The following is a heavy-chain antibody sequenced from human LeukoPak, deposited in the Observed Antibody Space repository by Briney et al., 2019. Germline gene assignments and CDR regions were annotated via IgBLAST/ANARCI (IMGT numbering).Heavy chain of an antibody. CDR2: IYYSGST. D-gene: IGHD5-18*01. V-gene: IGHV4-59*01. J-gene: IGHJ4*02. CDR1: GGSISSYY. CDR3: ARDPGSYGYYFDY. Sequence: PSETLSLTCPVSGGSISSYYWSWIRQPPGKGLEWIGYIYYSGSTNYNPSLKSRVTISVDTSKNQFSLKLSSVTAADTAVYYCARDPGSYGYYFDYWGQGTLVTVSS.